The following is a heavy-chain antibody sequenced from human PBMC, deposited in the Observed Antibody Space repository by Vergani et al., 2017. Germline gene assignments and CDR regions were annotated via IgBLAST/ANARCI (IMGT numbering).Heavy chain of an antibody. J-gene: IGHJ4*02. CDR3: ARGVVPAAMPEIDY. CDR1: GFTFDDYG. CDR2: ISGSGGST. V-gene: IGHV3-23*04. D-gene: IGHD2-2*01. Sequence: EVQLVESGGGVVRPGGSLRLSCAASGFTFDDYGMSWVRQAPGKGLEWVSAISGSGGSTYYADSVKGRFTISRDNSKNTLYLQMNSLRAEDTAVYYCARGVVPAAMPEIDYWGQGTLVTVSS.